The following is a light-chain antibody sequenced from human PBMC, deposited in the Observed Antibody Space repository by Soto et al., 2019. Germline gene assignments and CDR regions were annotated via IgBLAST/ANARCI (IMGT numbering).Light chain of an antibody. Sequence: QPVLTQPPSASGTPGQRVTISCSGSSSNIAPNTVNWYQHLPGAAPQLLIFANDRRPSGVPDRFSGSRSGTSASLAISGLQSEDEADYYCAAWDDSLKGYVFGTGTKVTVL. CDR3: AAWDDSLKGYV. V-gene: IGLV1-44*01. CDR2: AND. J-gene: IGLJ1*01. CDR1: SSNIAPNT.